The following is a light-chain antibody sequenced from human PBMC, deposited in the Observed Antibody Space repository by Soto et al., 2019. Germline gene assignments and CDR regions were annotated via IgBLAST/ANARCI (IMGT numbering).Light chain of an antibody. CDR2: WAS. CDR1: QSVLYSSNNKNY. J-gene: IGKJ1*01. CDR3: QQYYSTPWT. Sequence: DIVMTQSPDSLAVSLGERATINCKSSQSVLYSSNNKNYLAWYQQKPGQPPKLLIYWASTRESGVPDRFSRTGSGTDFTLTISSLQAEDVAVYYFQQYYSTPWTFGQGTKVEIK. V-gene: IGKV4-1*01.